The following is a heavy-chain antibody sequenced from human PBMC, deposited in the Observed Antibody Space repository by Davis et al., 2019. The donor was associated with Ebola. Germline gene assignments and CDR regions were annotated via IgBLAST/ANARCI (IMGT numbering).Heavy chain of an antibody. CDR1: GYTFITYG. Sequence: AASVKVSCKASGYTFITYGISWVRQAPGQGLEWMGWISGYNGNTNYEDKFQGRATMTTDTSTSTAYMELRSLTFDDTAVYYCARGSAIASTGRGFDNNGMDVWGKGTTVTVSS. V-gene: IGHV1-18*01. CDR2: ISGYNGNT. CDR3: ARGSAIASTGRGFDNNGMDV. J-gene: IGHJ6*04. D-gene: IGHD6-13*01.